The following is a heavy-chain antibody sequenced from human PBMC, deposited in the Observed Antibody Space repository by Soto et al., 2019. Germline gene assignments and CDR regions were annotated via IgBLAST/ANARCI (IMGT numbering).Heavy chain of an antibody. D-gene: IGHD3-10*01. CDR2: IYYSGST. Sequence: QVQLQESGPGLVKPSETLSLTCTVSGGSISSYYWSWIRQPPGKGLEWIGYIYYSGSTNYNPSLKSRVTISVDTSKNQFSLKLSSVTAADTAVYYCARAYYYGSGSFDYWGQGTLVTVSS. J-gene: IGHJ4*02. CDR1: GGSISSYY. CDR3: ARAYYYGSGSFDY. V-gene: IGHV4-59*01.